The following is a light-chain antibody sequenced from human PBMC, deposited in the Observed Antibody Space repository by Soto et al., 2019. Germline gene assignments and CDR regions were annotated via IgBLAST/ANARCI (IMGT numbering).Light chain of an antibody. V-gene: IGKV1-33*01. CDR2: YAT. CDR1: QDISNY. CDR3: QQYDNRPPVT. Sequence: IQMTQSPSSLSASVGDRVTITCQASQDISNYLTWYQQKPGKAPKLLIYYATNLETGVPSRFSGSGSGTDVTFTISSLQPEDISTYYCQQYDNRPPVTFGPGTKVDIK. J-gene: IGKJ3*01.